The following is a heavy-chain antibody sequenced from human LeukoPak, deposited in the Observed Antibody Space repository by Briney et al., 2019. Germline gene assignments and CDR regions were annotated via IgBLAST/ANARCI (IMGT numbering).Heavy chain of an antibody. D-gene: IGHD1-1*01. J-gene: IGHJ4*02. CDR3: ARDYNYAFDN. V-gene: IGHV3-11*06. Sequence: GRSLRLSCAASGFSFPDHAMHWVRQIPGKGLEWISYIGISSGNTKYADSVKGRFTISGDNAKSSLYLQMNSLRVEDTAVYYCARDYNYAFDNWGQGTLVTVSS. CDR1: GFSFPDHA. CDR2: IGISSGNT.